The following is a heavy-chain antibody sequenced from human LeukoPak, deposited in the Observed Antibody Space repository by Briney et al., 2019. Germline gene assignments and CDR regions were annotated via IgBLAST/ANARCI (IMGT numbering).Heavy chain of an antibody. D-gene: IGHD3-10*01. CDR2: LYYDGGS. CDR1: GGSFTGGRFH. J-gene: IGHJ3*01. Sequence: SETLSLTCTLSGGSFTGGRFHWGWIRQPPGKGLVWLGNLYYDGGSYHTPSLSGRVTISLDTSRNQFFLKLSSVTAADTAVYYCATASGNAFDVWGQGTMVTVSS. CDR3: ATASGNAFDV. V-gene: IGHV4-39*07.